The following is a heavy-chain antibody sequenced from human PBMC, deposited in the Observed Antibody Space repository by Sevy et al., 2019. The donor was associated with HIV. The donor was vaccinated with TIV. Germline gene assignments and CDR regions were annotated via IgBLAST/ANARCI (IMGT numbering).Heavy chain of an antibody. CDR2: MEYAGRNK. V-gene: IGHV3-30*02. CDR1: GFIFGNYG. Sequence: GGSLRLSCAASGFIFGNYGMHWVRQAPGKGLEWVAFMEYAGRNKNYADSVKGRFTISRDNSKNTLYLQMNSLRAEDTAVYYCSRNRGGATVYMDYFDHWGQGTLVTVSS. CDR3: SRNRGGATVYMDYFDH. J-gene: IGHJ4*02. D-gene: IGHD4-17*01.